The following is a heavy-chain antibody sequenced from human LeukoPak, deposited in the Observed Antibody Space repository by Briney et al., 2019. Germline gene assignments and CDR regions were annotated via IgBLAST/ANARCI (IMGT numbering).Heavy chain of an antibody. D-gene: IGHD1-26*01. CDR1: GLTFSNYG. V-gene: IGHV3-23*01. Sequence: PGGSLRLSCAASGLTFSNYGLNWVRQAPGKGLEWVSGISGSGARRDYADSVKGRFTISRDNAKNTLYLQMNSLRAEDTAVYYCAKGSREWEVLDASDIWGQGTMVTVSS. CDR3: AKGSREWEVLDASDI. J-gene: IGHJ3*02. CDR2: ISGSGARR.